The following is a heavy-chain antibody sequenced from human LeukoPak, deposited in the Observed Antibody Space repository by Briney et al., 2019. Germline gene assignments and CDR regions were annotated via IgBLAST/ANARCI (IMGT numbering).Heavy chain of an antibody. Sequence: GGSLRLSCAASGFIFTDFYMSWVRQAPGKGLEWVSYISSSGTTIHYADSVKGRFTISRDNAKNSLYLQMNSLRAEDTAVYYCARIAVAGLYYFDYWGQGTLVTVSS. CDR3: ARIAVAGLYYFDY. D-gene: IGHD6-19*01. V-gene: IGHV3-11*04. J-gene: IGHJ4*02. CDR1: GFIFTDFY. CDR2: ISSSGTTI.